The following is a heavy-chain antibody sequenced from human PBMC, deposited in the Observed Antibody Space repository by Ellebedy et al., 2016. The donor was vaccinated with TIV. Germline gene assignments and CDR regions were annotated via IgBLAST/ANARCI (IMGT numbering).Heavy chain of an antibody. CDR2: ISWNSGSL. J-gene: IGHJ4*02. CDR1: GFTFDDYA. CDR3: ARSNYGDSLYSSGWHVDY. V-gene: IGHV3-9*01. D-gene: IGHD6-19*01. Sequence: GGSLRLSCAASGFTFDDYAMPWVRQAPGKGLEGVSGISWNSGSLGYADTVTGRLTISRDNANNSLYRKRNSLRAEDTAVYYCARSNYGDSLYSSGWHVDYWGQGTLVTVSS.